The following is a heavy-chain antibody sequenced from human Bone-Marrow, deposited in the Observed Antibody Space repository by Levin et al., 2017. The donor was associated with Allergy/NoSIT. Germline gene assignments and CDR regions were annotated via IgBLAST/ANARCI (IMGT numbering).Heavy chain of an antibody. D-gene: IGHD2/OR15-2a*01. CDR2: ISYGGLS. CDR1: GSSLRDYF. V-gene: IGHV4-59*12. Sequence: SETLSLTCTVSGSSLRDYFWAWIRQPPGKRLEWVAYISYGGLSKYNPSLLSRATISRETSRNQFSLKLRSVTPADTAVYYCARLRYNSYPYFCDPWGLGTLVTVSS. CDR3: ARLRYNSYPYFCDP. J-gene: IGHJ5*02.